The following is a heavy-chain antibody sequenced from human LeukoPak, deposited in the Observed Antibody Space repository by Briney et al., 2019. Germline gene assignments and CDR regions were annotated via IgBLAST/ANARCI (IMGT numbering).Heavy chain of an antibody. J-gene: IGHJ4*02. CDR3: ARRRSSTLIDY. Sequence: GEALKISCKGAGYSFSSYWIGWVRQMPGKGREGMGIIYPGDSDTTYSPSFQGQVTISADKSLSTAYLQSSSLKASDTAMYFCARRRSSTLIDYWGQGTLVTVSS. CDR2: IYPGDSDT. D-gene: IGHD3-10*01. V-gene: IGHV5-51*01. CDR1: GYSFSSYW.